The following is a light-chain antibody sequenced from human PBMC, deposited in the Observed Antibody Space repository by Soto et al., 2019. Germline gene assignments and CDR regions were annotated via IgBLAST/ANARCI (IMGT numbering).Light chain of an antibody. V-gene: IGKV3-20*01. CDR1: QRVSSSY. J-gene: IGKJ4*01. CDR2: GAS. Sequence: EIVLTQSPGTLSLSPGERATLSCRASQRVSSSYLAWYQQKPGQAPRLLIYGASSRATGIPDRFSGSGSGTDFTLTISRLEPGDFAVYYCQQYGRSPLTFGGGTKVEIK. CDR3: QQYGRSPLT.